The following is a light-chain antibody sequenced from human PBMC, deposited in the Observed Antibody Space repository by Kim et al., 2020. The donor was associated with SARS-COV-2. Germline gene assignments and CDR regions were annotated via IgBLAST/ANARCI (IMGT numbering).Light chain of an antibody. Sequence: RVTISCTGGSSNIGAGYDVHRYQQLPGRAPKLLIFADTRRPSGVPDRLSGSKSGASASLAITGLQAEDEADYYCQSYDSRLSGWVFGGGTKVTVL. V-gene: IGLV1-40*03. CDR3: QSYDSRLSGWV. CDR2: ADT. J-gene: IGLJ3*02. CDR1: SSNIGAGYD.